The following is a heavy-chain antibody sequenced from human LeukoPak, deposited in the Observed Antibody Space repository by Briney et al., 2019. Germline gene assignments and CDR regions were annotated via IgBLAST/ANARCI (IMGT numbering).Heavy chain of an antibody. CDR2: INSDGSST. CDR3: ARADSYCYGY. J-gene: IGHJ4*02. D-gene: IGHD3-22*01. V-gene: IGHV3-74*01. CDR1: GFTFSTYS. Sequence: AGGSLRLSCAASGFTFSTYSMHWVRQAPGKGLVWVSRINSDGSSTTYADSVKGRFTISRDSAKNTLYLQMNSLRAEDTAVYYCARADSYCYGYWGQGTLVTVSS.